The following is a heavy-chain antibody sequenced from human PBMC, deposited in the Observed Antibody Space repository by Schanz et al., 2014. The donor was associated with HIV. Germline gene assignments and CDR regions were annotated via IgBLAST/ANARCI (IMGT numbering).Heavy chain of an antibody. CDR1: GFTVSSSH. Sequence: VQLVESGGGLIQPGGSLRLSCAASGFTVSSSHMSWVRQAPGKGLEWVAGVSYDGSNKYYADSVKGRFTISRDNSKNTLYLQMNSLRAEDTAVYYCAKRDIVVVTAILSAFDIWGQGTMVTVS. J-gene: IGHJ3*02. D-gene: IGHD2-21*02. CDR3: AKRDIVVVTAILSAFDI. V-gene: IGHV3-30-3*01. CDR2: VSYDGSNK.